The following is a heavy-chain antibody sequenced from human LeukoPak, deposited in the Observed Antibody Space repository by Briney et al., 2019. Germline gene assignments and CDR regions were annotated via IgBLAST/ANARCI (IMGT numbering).Heavy chain of an antibody. CDR2: IWYDGSNK. CDR3: AKLATRAVAGAFDY. CDR1: GFTFSSYG. Sequence: GGSLRLSCAASGFTFSSYGMHWVRRAPGKGLEWVAVIWYDGSNKYYADSVKGRFTISRDNSKNMLYLQMNSLRAEDTAVYYCAKLATRAVAGAFDYWGHGTLVTVSS. D-gene: IGHD6-13*01. J-gene: IGHJ4*01. V-gene: IGHV3-33*06.